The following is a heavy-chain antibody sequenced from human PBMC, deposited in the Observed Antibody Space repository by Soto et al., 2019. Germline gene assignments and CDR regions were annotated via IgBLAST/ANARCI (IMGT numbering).Heavy chain of an antibody. Sequence: QVQLVESGGGVVQPGRSLRLSCAASGFTFSSYGMHWVRQAPGKGLEWVAVIWYDGSNKYYADSVKGRFTISRDNSKNTLYLQMNSLRAEDTAVYYCARGSYYGSGSYYTDYWGQGTLVTVSS. CDR3: ARGSYYGSGSYYTDY. D-gene: IGHD3-10*01. V-gene: IGHV3-33*01. J-gene: IGHJ4*02. CDR2: IWYDGSNK. CDR1: GFTFSSYG.